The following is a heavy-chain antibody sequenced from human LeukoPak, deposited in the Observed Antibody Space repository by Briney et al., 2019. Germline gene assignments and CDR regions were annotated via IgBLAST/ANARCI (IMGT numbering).Heavy chain of an antibody. CDR3: ARSGITFGGEPNDY. J-gene: IGHJ4*02. CDR1: GSRFTSYW. CDR2: IYPGDSDT. Sequence: GASLKISCQGSGSRFTSYWIGWVRQLPGKGLGWMGIIYPGDSDTRYSPSFQGQVTISADKSISTAYLQWSSLKASDTAMYYCARSGITFGGEPNDYWGQGTLVTVSS. V-gene: IGHV5-51*01. D-gene: IGHD3-16*01.